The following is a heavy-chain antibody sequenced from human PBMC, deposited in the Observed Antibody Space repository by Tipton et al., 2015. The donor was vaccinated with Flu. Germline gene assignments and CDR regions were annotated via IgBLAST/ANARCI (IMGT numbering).Heavy chain of an antibody. CDR1: GGSVTSSY. V-gene: IGHV4-4*07. CDR2: ISTSGST. D-gene: IGHD5-12*01. J-gene: IGHJ3*01. Sequence: TLSLTCTVSGGSVTSSYWSWIRQPAGKGLEWSGRISTSGSTNYNASLESRVTMSRDTSKNHFSLRLSSATAADTALYYCARDLRGYSGYTGGDAFDLWGPGIMVTVSS. CDR3: ARDLRGYSGYTGGDAFDL.